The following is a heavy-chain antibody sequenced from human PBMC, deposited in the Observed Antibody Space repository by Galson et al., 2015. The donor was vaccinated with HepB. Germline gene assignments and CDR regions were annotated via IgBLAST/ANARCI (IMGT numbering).Heavy chain of an antibody. CDR1: GFTFSSYS. J-gene: IGHJ3*02. Sequence: SLRLSCAASGFTFSSYSMNWVRQAPGKGLEWVSSISSSSSYIYYADSVKGRFTISRDNAKNSLYLQMNSLRAEDTAVYYCARVGETDFVLITPDAFDIWGQGTMVTVSS. V-gene: IGHV3-21*01. CDR2: ISSSSSYI. D-gene: IGHD4-23*01. CDR3: ARVGETDFVLITPDAFDI.